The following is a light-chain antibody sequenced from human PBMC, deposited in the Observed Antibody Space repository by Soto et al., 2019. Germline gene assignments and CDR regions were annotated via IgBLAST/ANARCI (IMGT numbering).Light chain of an antibody. CDR2: DAS. CDR3: QQSYSTPLT. Sequence: DIQMTQSPSTLSASVGDRVTITCRASETISSWLAWYQQKEGKAPKLLMYDASTLESGVPPRFSGSRSGTDFTLTISSLQPEDFATYYCQQSYSTPLTFGGGTKVEIK. CDR1: ETISSW. V-gene: IGKV1-5*01. J-gene: IGKJ4*01.